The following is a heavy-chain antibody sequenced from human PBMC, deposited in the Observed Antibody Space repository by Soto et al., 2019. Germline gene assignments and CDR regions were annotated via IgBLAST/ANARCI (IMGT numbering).Heavy chain of an antibody. CDR3: ARDRGGAAARPFDY. J-gene: IGHJ4*02. V-gene: IGHV3-21*01. D-gene: IGHD6-6*01. CDR1: GFTFSSYS. Sequence: GGSLRLSCAASGFTFSSYSMNWVRQAPGKGLEWVSSISSSSYIYYADSVKGRFTISRDNAKNSLYLQMNSLRAEDTAVYYCARDRGGAAARPFDYWGQGTLVTVSS. CDR2: ISSSSYI.